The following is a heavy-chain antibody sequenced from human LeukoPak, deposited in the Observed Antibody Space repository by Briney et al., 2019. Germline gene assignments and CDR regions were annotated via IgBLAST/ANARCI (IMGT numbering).Heavy chain of an antibody. J-gene: IGHJ4*02. CDR1: GYTFTSYY. CDR2: INPSGGST. D-gene: IGHD3-10*01. Sequence: ASVKVSFKASGYTFTSYYMHWVRQAPGQGLEWMGIINPSGGSTSYAQKFQGRVTMTRDTSTSIVYMELSSLRSEDTAVYYCGREWSYSFFDYWGQGTLVTVSS. CDR3: GREWSYSFFDY. V-gene: IGHV1-46*01.